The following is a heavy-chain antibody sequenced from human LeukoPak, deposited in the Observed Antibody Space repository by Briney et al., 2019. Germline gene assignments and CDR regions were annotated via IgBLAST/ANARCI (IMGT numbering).Heavy chain of an antibody. Sequence: GGSLRLSCAASGFTFSSYSMNWVRQAPGKGLEWVAFIRYDGSNKYYADSVKGRFTISRDNSKNTLYLQMNSLRAEDTAVYYCAKQRLVQGGFDYWGQGTLVTVSS. CDR1: GFTFSSYS. CDR2: IRYDGSNK. D-gene: IGHD6-19*01. V-gene: IGHV3-30*02. J-gene: IGHJ4*02. CDR3: AKQRLVQGGFDY.